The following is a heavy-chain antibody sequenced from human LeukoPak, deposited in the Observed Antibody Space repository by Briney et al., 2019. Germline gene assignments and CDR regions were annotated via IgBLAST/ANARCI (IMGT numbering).Heavy chain of an antibody. CDR1: GFTFSNAW. V-gene: IGHV3-15*01. Sequence: GGSLRLSCAASGFTFSNAWMSWVRQAPGKGLEWVGRIKSKTDGGTTDYAAPVKGRFTISRDDSKNTLYLQMNSLKTEDTAVYYCTPTQLWFGELFTYWGQGTLVTVSS. CDR3: TPTQLWFGELFTY. D-gene: IGHD3-10*01. CDR2: IKSKTDGGTT. J-gene: IGHJ4*02.